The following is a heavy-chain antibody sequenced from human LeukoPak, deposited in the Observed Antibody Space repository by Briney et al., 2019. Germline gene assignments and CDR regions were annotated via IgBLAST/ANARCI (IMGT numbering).Heavy chain of an antibody. V-gene: IGHV3-7*01. CDR1: GFTFNKYR. D-gene: IGHD5-24*01. CDR3: ARSQSTMATWSLDY. J-gene: IGHJ4*02. CDR2: INQDGSDI. Sequence: RGSLRLSCATSGFTFNKYRMTWVRQAPGKGLEWVANINQDGSDIYYLDSLGGRFTISRDNAAGSLFLHMDSLTVEDTAVYYCARSQSTMATWSLDYWGRGTRVTVSS.